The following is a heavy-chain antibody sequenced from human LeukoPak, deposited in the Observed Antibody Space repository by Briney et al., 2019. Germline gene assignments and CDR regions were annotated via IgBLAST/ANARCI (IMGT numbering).Heavy chain of an antibody. J-gene: IGHJ3*02. CDR3: AGSTVTTESGAFDI. CDR2: INPNSGGT. V-gene: IGHV1-2*02. D-gene: IGHD4-17*01. CDR1: GYTFTGYY. Sequence: ASVKVSCKASGYTFTGYYMHWVRQAPEQGLEWMEWINPNSGGTNYAQKFQGRVTMTRDTSISTAYMELSRLRSDDTAVYYCAGSTVTTESGAFDIWGQGTMVTVSS.